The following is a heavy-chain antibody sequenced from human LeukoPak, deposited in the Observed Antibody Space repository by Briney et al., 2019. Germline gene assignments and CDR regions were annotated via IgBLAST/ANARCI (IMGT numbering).Heavy chain of an antibody. CDR3: ARSPLRYSGYESFDY. CDR2: IYYSGST. V-gene: IGHV4-59*08. D-gene: IGHD5-12*01. J-gene: IGHJ4*02. CDR1: GGSISSYY. Sequence: SETLSLTCTASGGSISSYYWSWIRQPPGKGLEWIGYIYYSGSTNYNPSLKSRVTISVDTSKNQFSLKLSSVTAADTAVYYCARSPLRYSGYESFDYWGQGTLVTVSS.